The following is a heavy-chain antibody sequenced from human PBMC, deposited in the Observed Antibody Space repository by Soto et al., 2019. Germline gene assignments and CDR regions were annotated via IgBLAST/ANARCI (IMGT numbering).Heavy chain of an antibody. CDR1: GITLSSYA. CDR2: VSGSFDSK. Sequence: GVSVRLSCSTSGITLSSYAMSWVGPAPGKGLEWGSSVSGSFDSKYYADSVKGRFIINRDNYKNTLYLQMYSLRADDTAVYHCEGICRIYCIEYWRQGTRVTVPS. CDR3: EGICRIYCIEY. D-gene: IGHD1-26*01. J-gene: IGHJ4*02. V-gene: IGHV3-23*01.